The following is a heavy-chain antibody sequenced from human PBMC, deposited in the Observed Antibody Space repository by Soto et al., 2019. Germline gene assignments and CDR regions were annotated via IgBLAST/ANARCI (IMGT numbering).Heavy chain of an antibody. CDR2: ISAYNGNT. CDR1: GYTFTSYG. J-gene: IGHJ4*02. V-gene: IGHV1-18*01. Sequence: QVQLVQSGAEVKKPGASVKVSCKASGYTFTSYGISWVRQAPGQGLEWMGWISAYNGNTNHAQKLQGRVTMTTDTSTSAAYLELRSLRSDDTAVYYRARAYGAGSYQAGPDYWGQGTPVTVSA. CDR3: ARAYGAGSYQAGPDY. D-gene: IGHD3-10*01.